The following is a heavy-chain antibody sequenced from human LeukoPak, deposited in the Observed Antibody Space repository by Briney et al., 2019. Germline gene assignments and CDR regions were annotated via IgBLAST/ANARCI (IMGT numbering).Heavy chain of an antibody. J-gene: IGHJ4*02. Sequence: GESLRLSCAASGFTFSSYAMSWVRQAPGKGLEWVSGISWNSGSIGYADSVKGRFTISRDNAKNSLYLQMNSLRAEDTALYYCAHLAAAGTDYWGQGTLVTVSS. CDR2: ISWNSGSI. CDR3: AHLAAAGTDY. D-gene: IGHD6-13*01. CDR1: GFTFSSYA. V-gene: IGHV3-9*01.